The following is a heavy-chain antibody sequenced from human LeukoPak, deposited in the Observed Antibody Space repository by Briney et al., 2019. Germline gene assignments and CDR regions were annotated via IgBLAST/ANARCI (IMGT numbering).Heavy chain of an antibody. J-gene: IGHJ4*02. CDR2: IIYSGST. CDR1: GVSINNYY. Sequence: SETLSLTCTVSGVSINNYYWSWIRHPPGKGLEWIGYIIYSGSTNYNPSLKSRVTISVDTSKNQFSLQLNSVTPEDTAVYYCARAYGSGSYFNPPHVDYWGQGTLVTVSS. CDR3: ARAYGSGSYFNPPHVDY. D-gene: IGHD3-10*01. V-gene: IGHV4-59*12.